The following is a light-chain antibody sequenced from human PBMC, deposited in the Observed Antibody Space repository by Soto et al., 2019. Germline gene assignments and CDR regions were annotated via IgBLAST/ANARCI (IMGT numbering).Light chain of an antibody. Sequence: DIQMTQSPSTLSASVGDRVTITCRASQSISSWLAWYQQKPGKAPKLLIYEASSLQSGGPSRISGSGSGTDFTLTISSLQPEDFATYYCQQANSFPITFGQGTRLEI. CDR2: EAS. V-gene: IGKV1-12*01. J-gene: IGKJ5*01. CDR1: QSISSW. CDR3: QQANSFPIT.